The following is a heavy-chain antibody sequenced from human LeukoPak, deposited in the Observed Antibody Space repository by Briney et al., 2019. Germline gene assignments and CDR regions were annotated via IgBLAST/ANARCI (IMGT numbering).Heavy chain of an antibody. J-gene: IGHJ4*02. CDR2: FDPEDGGT. V-gene: IGHV1-24*01. D-gene: IGHD3-16*02. CDR3: ATEIYDYVWGSYRYCFDY. CDR1: GYTLTELS. Sequence: ASVKVSCKVSGYTLTELSMHWVRQAPGKGLEWMGGFDPEDGGTIYAQKFQGRVTMTEDTSTDTAYMELSSLRSEDTAVYYCATEIYDYVWGSYRYCFDYWGQGTLVTVSS.